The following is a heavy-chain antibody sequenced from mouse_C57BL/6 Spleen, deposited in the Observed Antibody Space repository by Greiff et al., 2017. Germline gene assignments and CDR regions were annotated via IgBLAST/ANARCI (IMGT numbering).Heavy chain of an antibody. J-gene: IGHJ3*01. Sequence: EVQRVESGGGLVQPKGSLKLSCAASGFSFNTYAMNWVRQAPGKGLEWVARIRSKSNNYATYYADSVKDRFTISRDDSESMLYLQMNNLKTEDTAMYYCVRQDSNCFAYWGQGTLVTVSA. D-gene: IGHD2-5*01. CDR2: IRSKSNNYAT. CDR3: VRQDSNCFAY. V-gene: IGHV10-1*01. CDR1: GFSFNTYA.